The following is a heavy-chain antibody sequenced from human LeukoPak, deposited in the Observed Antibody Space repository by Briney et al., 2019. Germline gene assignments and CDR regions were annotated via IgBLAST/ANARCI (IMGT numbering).Heavy chain of an antibody. CDR1: GFTFSSYG. CDR2: IWYDGSNK. J-gene: IGHJ5*02. D-gene: IGHD3-3*01. Sequence: GGSLRLSCAASGFTFSSYGMHWVRQAPGKGLEWVAVIWYDGSNKYYADSVKGRFTISRDNSKNTLYLQMNSLRAEDTAVCYCARGGNYDFWSGYTQNWFDPWGQGTLVTVSS. CDR3: ARGGNYDFWSGYTQNWFDP. V-gene: IGHV3-33*01.